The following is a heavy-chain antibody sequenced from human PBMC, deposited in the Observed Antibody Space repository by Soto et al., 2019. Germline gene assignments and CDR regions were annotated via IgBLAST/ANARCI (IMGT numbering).Heavy chain of an antibody. V-gene: IGHV3-30*18. CDR2: ISYDGSNK. CDR1: GFTFSNYG. D-gene: IGHD1-26*01. CDR3: AKVFFSGSSTYYYYYGMDV. J-gene: IGHJ6*02. Sequence: QVQLVESGGGVVQPGRSLRLSCAASGFTFSNYGMHWVRHAPGQGLEWVAVISYDGSNKYHADSVTGRFTISRDNSKNTLYLQMNSLIADDTAVYYCAKVFFSGSSTYYYYYGMDVWGQVTRVTVSS.